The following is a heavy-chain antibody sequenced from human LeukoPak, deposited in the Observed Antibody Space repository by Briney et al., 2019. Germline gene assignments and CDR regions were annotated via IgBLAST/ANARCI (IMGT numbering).Heavy chain of an antibody. CDR2: ISGSGGST. V-gene: IGHV3-23*01. CDR1: GFTFSSYA. J-gene: IGHJ4*02. CDR3: ARSNSGSYHFYFDY. D-gene: IGHD1-26*01. Sequence: GGSLRLSCAASGFTFSSYAMSWVRQAPGKGLEWVSAISGSGGSTYYADSVKGRFTISRDNSKNTLYLQMNSLRAEDTAVYYCARSNSGSYHFYFDYWGQGTLVTVSS.